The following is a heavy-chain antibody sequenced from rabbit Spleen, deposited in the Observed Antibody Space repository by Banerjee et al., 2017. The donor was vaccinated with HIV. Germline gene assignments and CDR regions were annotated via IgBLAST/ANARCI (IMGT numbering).Heavy chain of an antibody. Sequence: QSLEESGGDLVKPGASLTLTCTASGVSFSSSSYMCWVRQAPGKGLEWIACIDTGSSGFTYFATWAKGRFTCSKTSSTTVTLQVTRLTAADTATYFCARDTSSSFSSYGMDLWGPRHPRHRL. CDR3: ARDTSSSFSSYGMDL. D-gene: IGHD1-1*01. J-gene: IGHJ6*01. CDR1: GVSFSSSSY. CDR2: IDTGSSGFT. V-gene: IGHV1S40*01.